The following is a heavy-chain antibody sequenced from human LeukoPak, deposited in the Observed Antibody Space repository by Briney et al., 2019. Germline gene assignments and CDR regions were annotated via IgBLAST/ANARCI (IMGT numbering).Heavy chain of an antibody. CDR2: MNPNSGNT. J-gene: IGHJ6*02. CDR1: GYSFTSYG. V-gene: IGHV1-8*01. D-gene: IGHD3-3*01. Sequence: GASVKVSCKASGYSFTSYGISWVRQAPGQGLEWMGWMNPNSGNTGYAQKFQGRVTMTEDTSTDTAYMGLSSLRSEDTAVYYCATDGIGTIFGVDPSDLYGMDVWGQGTTVTVSS. CDR3: ATDGIGTIFGVDPSDLYGMDV.